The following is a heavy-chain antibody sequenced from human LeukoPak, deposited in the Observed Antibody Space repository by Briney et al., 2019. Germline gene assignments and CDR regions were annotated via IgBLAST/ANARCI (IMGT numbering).Heavy chain of an antibody. J-gene: IGHJ6*02. Sequence: PSETLSLTCTVSGGSISSYYWSWIRQPPGKGLEWIGYIYYSGSTNYNPSLKSRVTISADTSKNQFSLKLSSVTAADTAVYYCAREKYNDFYYYYGMDVWGQGTTVTVSS. CDR3: AREKYNDFYYYYGMDV. CDR2: IYYSGST. D-gene: IGHD1-14*01. V-gene: IGHV4-59*01. CDR1: GGSISSYY.